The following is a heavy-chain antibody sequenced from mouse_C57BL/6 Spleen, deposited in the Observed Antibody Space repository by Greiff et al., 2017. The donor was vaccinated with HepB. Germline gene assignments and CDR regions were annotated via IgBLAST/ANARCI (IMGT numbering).Heavy chain of an antibody. Sequence: QVQLQQSGAELVMPGASVKLSCKASGYTFTSYWMHWVKQRPGQGLEWIGEIDPSDSYTNYNQKFKGKSTLTVDKSSSTAYMQLSSLTSEDSAVYYGARYEYYFDYWGQGTTLTVSS. CDR3: ARYEYYFDY. CDR2: IDPSDSYT. D-gene: IGHD2-3*01. CDR1: GYTFTSYW. V-gene: IGHV1-69*01. J-gene: IGHJ2*01.